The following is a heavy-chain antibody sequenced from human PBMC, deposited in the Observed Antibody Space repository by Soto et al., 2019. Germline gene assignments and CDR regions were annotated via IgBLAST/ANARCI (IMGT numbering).Heavy chain of an antibody. V-gene: IGHV3-23*01. Sequence: GGSLRLSCAASGFTFSSYAMSWVRQAPGKGLEWVSAISGSGGSTYYADSVKGRFTISRDNSKNTLYLQMNSLRAEDTAVYYCAKTYDFWSGYYMGEGYYYYYYMDVWGKGTTVTVSS. CDR3: AKTYDFWSGYYMGEGYYYYYYMDV. CDR1: GFTFSSYA. D-gene: IGHD3-3*01. J-gene: IGHJ6*03. CDR2: ISGSGGST.